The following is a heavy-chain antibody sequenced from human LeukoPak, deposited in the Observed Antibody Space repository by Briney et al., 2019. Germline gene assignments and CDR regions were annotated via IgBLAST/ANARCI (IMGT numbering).Heavy chain of an antibody. V-gene: IGHV3-23*01. CDR1: GFTFRVYA. D-gene: IGHD3-3*01. CDR2: ISGSGGNT. Sequence: GGSLRLSCAASGFTFRVYAMSWVRQAPGKGLEWVSTISGSGGNTYYADSVKGRFTISRDNSKNTLYLQMNSLRAEDTAVYYCARGQYYDFWSGYYIDYWGQGTLVTVSS. CDR3: ARGQYYDFWSGYYIDY. J-gene: IGHJ4*02.